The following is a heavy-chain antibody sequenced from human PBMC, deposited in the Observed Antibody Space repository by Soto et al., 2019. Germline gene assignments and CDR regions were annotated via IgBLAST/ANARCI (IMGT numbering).Heavy chain of an antibody. CDR2: IHYFGST. D-gene: IGHD1-26*01. CDR3: ARGGSYVGFDS. V-gene: IGHV4-61*01. J-gene: IGHJ4*02. CDR1: GGSLNSSSYF. Sequence: QVHLQESGPGLVKPSETLSLTCTVSGGSLNSSSYFWSWIRQPPGKGLSWIGYIHYFGSTKYNPSLESRVVISVDTAKNQFSLKVPSVTAADTAMYFCARGGSYVGFDSWGQGARVTVSS.